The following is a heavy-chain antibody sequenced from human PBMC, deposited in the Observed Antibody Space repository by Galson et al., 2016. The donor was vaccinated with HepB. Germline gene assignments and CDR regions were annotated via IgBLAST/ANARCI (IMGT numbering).Heavy chain of an antibody. CDR2: IIPIFDTP. Sequence: SVKVSCKASGGTFRTYAFSWVRQAPGQGLEWMGGIIPIFDTPDYAQKFQGRVTITADESTSTVYMELSSLRSEDTAVYYCGRGAFEYARSSVDYWGQGTLVTVSS. CDR3: GRGAFEYARSSVDY. V-gene: IGHV1-69*13. D-gene: IGHD6-6*01. CDR1: GGTFRTYA. J-gene: IGHJ4*02.